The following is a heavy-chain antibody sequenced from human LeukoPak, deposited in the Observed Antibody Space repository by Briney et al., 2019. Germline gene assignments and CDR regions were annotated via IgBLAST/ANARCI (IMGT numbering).Heavy chain of an antibody. V-gene: IGHV3-30*18. CDR1: GFTFSAYG. Sequence: GGSLRLSCAASGFTFSAYGMHWVRQAPGKGLEWVAIISYDGSNKYYADSVKGRFTTSRDNSKNTLYLQMNSLRAEDTAVYYCANEVTRPNRAVAGLNYWGQGTLVTVSS. J-gene: IGHJ4*02. D-gene: IGHD6-19*01. CDR3: ANEVTRPNRAVAGLNY. CDR2: ISYDGSNK.